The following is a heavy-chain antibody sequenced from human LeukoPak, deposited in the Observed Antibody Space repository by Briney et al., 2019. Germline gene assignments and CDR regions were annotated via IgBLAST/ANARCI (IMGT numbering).Heavy chain of an antibody. J-gene: IGHJ4*02. D-gene: IGHD3-10*01. CDR2: IGSSGSTI. V-gene: IGHV3-11*01. CDR3: ARFYYYALDY. CDR1: GFTFSDYY. Sequence: AGGSLRLSCAASGFTFSDYYMSWIRQAPGKGLEWVAYIGSSGSTIYYADSVKGRFTISRDNAKNSLYLQMNSLGVEDTAVYYCARFYYYALDYWGQGTLVTVSS.